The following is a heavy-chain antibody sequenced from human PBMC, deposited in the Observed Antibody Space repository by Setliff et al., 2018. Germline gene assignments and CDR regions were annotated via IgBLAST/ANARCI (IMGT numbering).Heavy chain of an antibody. D-gene: IGHD1-26*01. CDR3: ARKGISALSGAFDM. J-gene: IGHJ3*02. Sequence: SETLSLTCTVSGGSISSYYWSWIRQPAGKGLERIGHIYIGGSANYNPSLKSRVTMSVDTSKNQFSLKLSSVTAADTAVYYCARKGISALSGAFDMWGQGTMVTVSS. CDR1: GGSISSYY. CDR2: IYIGGSA. V-gene: IGHV4-4*07.